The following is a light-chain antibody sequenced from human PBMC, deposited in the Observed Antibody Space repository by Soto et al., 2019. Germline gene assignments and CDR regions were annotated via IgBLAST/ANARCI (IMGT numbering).Light chain of an antibody. V-gene: IGKV3-20*01. Sequence: EIVLTQSPGTLSLSPGERATLSSRASQSVSSSYLAWYQQKPGQAPRLLIYGASGRATGIPDRFSGSGSGTDFTLTISRLEPEDFAVYYCQQYGSSRGFTFGPGTKVDIK. CDR2: GAS. CDR3: QQYGSSRGFT. J-gene: IGKJ3*01. CDR1: QSVSSSY.